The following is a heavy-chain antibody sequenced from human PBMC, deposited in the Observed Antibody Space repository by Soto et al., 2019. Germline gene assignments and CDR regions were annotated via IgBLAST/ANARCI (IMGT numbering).Heavy chain of an antibody. V-gene: IGHV3-48*02. Sequence: AGGSLRLSCAASGFIFSSYSVNWVRQAPGKGLEWVSFISSSASIIYYADSVKGRFTISRDNAKNSLYLQMNSLRDEDTAVYYCARGYTSSWSFFDYWGQGTLVTVSS. CDR3: ARGYTSSWSFFDY. J-gene: IGHJ4*02. CDR2: ISSSASII. D-gene: IGHD6-13*01. CDR1: GFIFSSYS.